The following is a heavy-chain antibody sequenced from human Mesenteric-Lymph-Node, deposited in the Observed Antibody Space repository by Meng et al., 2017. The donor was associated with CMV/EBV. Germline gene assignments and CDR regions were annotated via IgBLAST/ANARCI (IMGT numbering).Heavy chain of an antibody. CDR1: GFIVSTNY. V-gene: IGHV3-53*01. Sequence: GESLKISCAASGFIVSTNYMSWVRQAPGKGLEWVSVIYSVGSTYYADSVKGRFTISRDNSKNTLYLQMNSLRAEDTAVYYCARDCSGGSCYPYYYYYSLDVWGQGTTVTVSS. J-gene: IGHJ6*02. CDR3: ARDCSGGSCYPYYYYYSLDV. D-gene: IGHD2-15*01. CDR2: IYSVGST.